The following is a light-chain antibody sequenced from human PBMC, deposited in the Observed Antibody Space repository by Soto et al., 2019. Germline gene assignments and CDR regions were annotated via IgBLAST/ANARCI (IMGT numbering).Light chain of an antibody. CDR2: GAS. Sequence: EILMTQSPATLSLSPWARATLSCRASQFVCSTYLAWYQQRPGQAPSLLICGASTRATGIQGRFSGSWSGTEFTLTSSILEPEDFAVYYCQQYSNSPITFGQGTRLEI. CDR1: QFVCSTY. CDR3: QQYSNSPIT. J-gene: IGKJ5*01. V-gene: IGKV3-20*01.